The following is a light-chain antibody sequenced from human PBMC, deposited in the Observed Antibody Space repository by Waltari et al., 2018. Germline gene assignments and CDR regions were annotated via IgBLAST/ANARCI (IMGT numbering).Light chain of an antibody. CDR1: QSVSSY. V-gene: IGKV3-20*01. Sequence: VILTQSPATLSLSPGERATLSCRASQSVSSYLAWYQQKPGQAPRLLIYGASNRATGIPDRFSGSGSGTEFTLTISSLEPEDFAVYYCQKYSTSPYSFGQGTKVEIK. CDR3: QKYSTSPYS. J-gene: IGKJ2*03. CDR2: GAS.